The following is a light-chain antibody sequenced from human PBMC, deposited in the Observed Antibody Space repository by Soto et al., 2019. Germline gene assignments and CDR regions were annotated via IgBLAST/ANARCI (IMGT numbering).Light chain of an antibody. V-gene: IGKV3-20*01. CDR1: QSVAGAY. Sequence: WTQSPATLSLSPGARATLSWRASQSVAGAYVAWYHPTPGEAPRLLIYAASTRATGIPDRCSGSGSGTVFPLTISRLEPEDSAVYYCQQDGSSGTFGQGTKVDIK. J-gene: IGKJ1*01. CDR3: QQDGSSGT. CDR2: AAS.